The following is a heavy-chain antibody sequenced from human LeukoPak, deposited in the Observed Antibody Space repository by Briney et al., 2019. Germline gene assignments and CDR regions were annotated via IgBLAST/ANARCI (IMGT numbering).Heavy chain of an antibody. Sequence: PGGSLRLSCAASGFTFSDYYMSWIRQAPGKGLEWVSYISSSGDTTYYADSVKGRFTISRDNAKNSLYVQMGSLRADDSAVYYCARAGPYYYDTSGYSYANDAFDIWGQGTMVTVSS. CDR3: ARAGPYYYDTSGYSYANDAFDI. CDR1: GFTFSDYY. V-gene: IGHV3-11*01. D-gene: IGHD3-22*01. J-gene: IGHJ3*02. CDR2: ISSSGDTT.